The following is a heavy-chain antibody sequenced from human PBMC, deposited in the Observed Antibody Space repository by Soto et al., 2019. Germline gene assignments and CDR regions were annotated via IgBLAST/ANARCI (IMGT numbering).Heavy chain of an antibody. CDR1: GYTFTSYG. V-gene: IGHV1-46*01. Sequence: ASVKVSCKASGYTFTSYGISWVRQSPGQGLEWMGIINPSGGSTSYAQKFQGRVTMTRDTSTSTVYMELSSLRSEDTAVYYCARVGLSYYDSSGYNALDYWGQGTLVTVSS. CDR2: INPSGGST. J-gene: IGHJ4*02. CDR3: ARVGLSYYDSSGYNALDY. D-gene: IGHD3-22*01.